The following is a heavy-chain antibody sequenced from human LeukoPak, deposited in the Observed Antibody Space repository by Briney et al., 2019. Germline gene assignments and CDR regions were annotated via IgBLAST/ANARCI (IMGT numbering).Heavy chain of an antibody. CDR3: ALTMVHLGRLDYYFHY. Sequence: PGGSLILSCAASGFTFSSYTMNWVRQAQGKGLEWVSVIYSDGSTYYADSVKGRFTISRDSSKNTLHLQVNSLRAEDTAVYYCALTMVHLGRLDYYFHYWGRGTLVTVSS. D-gene: IGHD3-10*01. V-gene: IGHV3-53*01. CDR2: IYSDGST. J-gene: IGHJ4*02. CDR1: GFTFSSYT.